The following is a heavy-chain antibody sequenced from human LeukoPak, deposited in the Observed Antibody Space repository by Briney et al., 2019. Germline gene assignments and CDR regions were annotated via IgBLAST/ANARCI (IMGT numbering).Heavy chain of an antibody. Sequence: PGGSLRLSCAASGFTFSTYAMHWVRQALGKGLEWVAVISYDGSNKYYADSVKGRFTISRDNSKNMMYLRMNSLRAEDTAVYYCARGSYGSGTHPSFDPWGQGTLVTVSS. V-gene: IGHV3-30*04. D-gene: IGHD3-10*01. J-gene: IGHJ5*02. CDR2: ISYDGSNK. CDR1: GFTFSTYA. CDR3: ARGSYGSGTHPSFDP.